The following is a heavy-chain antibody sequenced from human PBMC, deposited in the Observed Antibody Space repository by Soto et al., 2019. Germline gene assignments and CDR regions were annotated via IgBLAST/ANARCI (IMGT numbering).Heavy chain of an antibody. CDR1: GGPISSSSYY. V-gene: IGHV4-39*01. J-gene: IGHJ6*02. Sequence: SETLSLTCTVSGGPISSSSYYWGWIRQPPGKGLEWIGSIYYSGSTYYNPSLKSRVTISVDTSKNQFSLKLSSVTAADTAVYYCATHSSSSWGFYYYYGMDVWGQGTTVTVSS. CDR3: ATHSSSSWGFYYYYGMDV. CDR2: IYYSGST. D-gene: IGHD6-13*01.